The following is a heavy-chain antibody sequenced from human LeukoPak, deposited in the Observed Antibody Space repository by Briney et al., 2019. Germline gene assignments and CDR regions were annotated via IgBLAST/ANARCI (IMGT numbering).Heavy chain of an antibody. Sequence: ASVKVSCKASGYTFTGYYMHWVRQAPGQGLEWMGWINPNSGGTNYAQKFQGRVTMTRDTSISTAYMELSRLRSDDTAVYYCARARENRQWLTTWGQGALVTVSS. CDR3: ARARENRQWLTT. CDR1: GYTFTGYY. CDR2: INPNSGGT. D-gene: IGHD6-19*01. V-gene: IGHV1-2*02. J-gene: IGHJ4*02.